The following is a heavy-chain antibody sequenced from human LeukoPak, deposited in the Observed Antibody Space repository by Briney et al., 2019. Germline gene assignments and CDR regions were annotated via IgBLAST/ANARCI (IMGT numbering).Heavy chain of an antibody. CDR1: GFTFSSYA. D-gene: IGHD1-26*01. Sequence: GGSLRLSCAASGFTFSSYAMSWVRQAPGKGLEWVSIISGSGDNTYYADSMKGRFTISRDNSKNTLYLQMNSLRAEDTAVYYCAKVGWELLNAFDIWGQGTMVTVSS. CDR3: AKVGWELLNAFDI. J-gene: IGHJ3*02. CDR2: ISGSGDNT. V-gene: IGHV3-23*01.